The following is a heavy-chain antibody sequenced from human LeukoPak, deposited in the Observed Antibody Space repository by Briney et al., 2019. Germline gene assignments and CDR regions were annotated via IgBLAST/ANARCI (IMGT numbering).Heavy chain of an antibody. CDR2: ISYDGSNK. Sequence: GGSLRLSCAASGFTFSSYGMHWVRQAPGKGLEWVAVISYDGSNKYYADSVKGRFTISRDNSKNTLYLQMNSLRAEDTAVYYCAKGQGGDTAMVTEAFDYWGQGTLVTVSS. J-gene: IGHJ4*02. CDR1: GFTFSSYG. V-gene: IGHV3-30*18. D-gene: IGHD5-18*01. CDR3: AKGQGGDTAMVTEAFDY.